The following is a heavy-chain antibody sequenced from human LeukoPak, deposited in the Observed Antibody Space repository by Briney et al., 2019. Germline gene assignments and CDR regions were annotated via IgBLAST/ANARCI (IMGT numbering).Heavy chain of an antibody. V-gene: IGHV1-46*01. CDR1: GYTFTSYY. J-gene: IGHJ5*02. CDR2: INPSGGST. D-gene: IGHD2-2*02. Sequence: GASVKVSCKASGYTFTSYYMHWVRQAPGQGLERMGIINPSGGSTSYAQKFQGRVTMTRDMSTSTVYMELSSLRSEDTAVYYCARDRGYCSSTSCYTWYNWFDPWGQGTLVTVSS. CDR3: ARDRGYCSSTSCYTWYNWFDP.